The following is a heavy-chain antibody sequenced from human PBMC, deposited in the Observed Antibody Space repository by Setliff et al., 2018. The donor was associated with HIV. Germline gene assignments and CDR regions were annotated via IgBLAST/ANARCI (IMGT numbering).Heavy chain of an antibody. CDR2: IKQDGSDK. CDR1: GFTFSSYW. Sequence: GGSLRLSCAASGFTFSSYWMSRVRQAPGKGLEWVANIKQDGSDKYFVDSVKGRFTISRDNSKNMLYLQMNSLSADDTAVYYCTRDPTPKELWFFSGYYSDYWGQGTLVTVSS. CDR3: TRDPTPKELWFFSGYYSDY. J-gene: IGHJ4*02. V-gene: IGHV3-7*01. D-gene: IGHD3-10*01.